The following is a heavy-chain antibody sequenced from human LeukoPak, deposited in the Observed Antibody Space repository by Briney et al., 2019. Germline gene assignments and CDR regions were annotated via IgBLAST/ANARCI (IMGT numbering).Heavy chain of an antibody. Sequence: PGESLRLSCAASGFTFSSYAMHWVRQAPGKGLEWVAVISYDGSNKYYADSVKGRFTISRDNSKNTLYLQMNSLRAEDTAVYYCARDTGKNQGWFDPWGQGTLVTVSS. D-gene: IGHD3-10*01. V-gene: IGHV3-30*04. CDR3: ARDTGKNQGWFDP. J-gene: IGHJ5*02. CDR2: ISYDGSNK. CDR1: GFTFSSYA.